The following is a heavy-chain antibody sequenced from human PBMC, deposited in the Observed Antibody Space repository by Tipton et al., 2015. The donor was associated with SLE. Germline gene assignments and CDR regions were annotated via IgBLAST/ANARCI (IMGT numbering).Heavy chain of an antibody. D-gene: IGHD3-22*01. Sequence: TLSLTCTVSVGPLTSGRYYWSWIRQPAGKGLEWIGHIYTTGSTNYSPSLKSRVTISFDTSETQFSLKLASVTIADTAVYHCARQHDTRGYYYIWGQGTLVTVSS. CDR3: ARQHDTRGYYYI. V-gene: IGHV4-61*09. CDR2: IYTTGST. CDR1: VGPLTSGRYY. J-gene: IGHJ4*02.